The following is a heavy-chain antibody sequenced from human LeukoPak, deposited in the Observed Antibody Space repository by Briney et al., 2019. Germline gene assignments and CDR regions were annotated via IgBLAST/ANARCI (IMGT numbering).Heavy chain of an antibody. CDR3: ARPRGGRVESYAFDI. Sequence: SETLSLTCTVSGGSISSSSYYWGWIRQPPGKGLEWIGSIYYSGSTYYNPSLKSRVTISVDTSKNQFSLKLSSVTAADTAVYYCARPRGGRVESYAFDIWGQGTMVTVSS. CDR2: IYYSGST. D-gene: IGHD5-24*01. V-gene: IGHV4-39*01. J-gene: IGHJ3*02. CDR1: GGSISSSSYY.